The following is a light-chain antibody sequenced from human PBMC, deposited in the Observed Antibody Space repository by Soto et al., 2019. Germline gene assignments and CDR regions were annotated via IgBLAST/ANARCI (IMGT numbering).Light chain of an antibody. CDR2: AAS. CDR3: QQSSSFPLT. J-gene: IGKJ4*01. Sequence: IQMTQSPSSVSASVGDRVTIHCRASQGISSRLAWYQQKPGKAPNLLLYAASSLQSGVPSRFSGSGSETDFTLTIGSLQPEDFATYYCQQSSSFPLTFGGGTKVEIK. V-gene: IGKV1-12*01. CDR1: QGISSR.